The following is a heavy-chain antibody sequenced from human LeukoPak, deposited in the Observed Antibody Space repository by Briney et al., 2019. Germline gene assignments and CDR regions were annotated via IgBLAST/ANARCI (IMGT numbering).Heavy chain of an antibody. CDR2: IYHSGST. J-gene: IGHJ5*02. CDR3: ARWNDWLPSCNWFDP. CDR1: GGPISSGGDS. D-gene: IGHD3-9*01. Sequence: PSQNLAVTCAVSGGPISSGGDSWSWIRQPPGKGLEWIGYIYHSGSTYYNPSLKSRVTISVDTSKNQYSLKRSSVAAADTAVYYCARWNDWLPSCNWFDPWGQGTLVTVSS. V-gene: IGHV4-30-2*01.